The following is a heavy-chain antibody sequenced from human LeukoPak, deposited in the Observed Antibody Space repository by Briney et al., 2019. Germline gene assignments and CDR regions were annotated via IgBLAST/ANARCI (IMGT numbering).Heavy chain of an antibody. J-gene: IGHJ4*02. CDR3: ARVHTVHYYDSSGYYYVD. V-gene: IGHV4-34*01. CDR1: GGSFSGYY. CDR2: INHSGST. Sequence: SETLSLTCAVYGGSFSGYYWSWIRQPPGKGLEWIGEINHSGSTNYNPSLKSRVTISVDTSKNQFSLKLSSVTAADTAVYYCARVHTVHYYDSSGYYYVDWGQGTLVTVSS. D-gene: IGHD3-22*01.